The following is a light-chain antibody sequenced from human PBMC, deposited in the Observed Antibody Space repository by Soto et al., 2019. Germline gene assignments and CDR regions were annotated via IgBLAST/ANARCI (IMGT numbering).Light chain of an antibody. CDR1: QGLVHSDGDTY. V-gene: IGKV2-30*02. Sequence: DVVMTQSPLSLPVTLGQPASISCRSTQGLVHSDGDTYLNWFQQRPGQSPRRLIYKVSNRDSGVPDRVSGSGSGSDFTLKISRVEAEDVGVYYCMQGTHWPRTFGQGTKLEIK. J-gene: IGKJ2*01. CDR2: KVS. CDR3: MQGTHWPRT.